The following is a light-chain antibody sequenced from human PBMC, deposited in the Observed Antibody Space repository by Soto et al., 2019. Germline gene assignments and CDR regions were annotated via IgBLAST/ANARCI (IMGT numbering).Light chain of an antibody. CDR1: NSNIGRYS. CDR3: AAWDDNLNGPL. J-gene: IGLJ3*02. Sequence: QSVLTQPPSLSGTPGQRVTISCSGSNSNIGRYSVNWYQHFPGTAPKILIYSDDERPSGVPDLFSGSKSGTSASLAISGLQSEDEAEYYCAAWDDNLNGPLFGGGTKVTVL. V-gene: IGLV1-44*01. CDR2: SDD.